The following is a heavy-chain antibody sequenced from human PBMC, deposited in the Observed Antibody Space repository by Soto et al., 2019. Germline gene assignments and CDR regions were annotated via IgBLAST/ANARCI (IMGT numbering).Heavy chain of an antibody. Sequence: EVQLVESGGGLVKPGGSLRLSCAASGFTFSNAWMNWVRQAPGKGLEWVGRIKSKTDGGTTDYAAPVKGRFTISRDDSKNTLYLQMNSLKTEDTAVYYCTTRTIVGSLILWFGEDTWKKSHKDAFDIWGQGTMVTVSS. D-gene: IGHD3-10*01. V-gene: IGHV3-15*07. CDR2: IKSKTDGGTT. J-gene: IGHJ3*02. CDR1: GFTFSNAW. CDR3: TTRTIVGSLILWFGEDTWKKSHKDAFDI.